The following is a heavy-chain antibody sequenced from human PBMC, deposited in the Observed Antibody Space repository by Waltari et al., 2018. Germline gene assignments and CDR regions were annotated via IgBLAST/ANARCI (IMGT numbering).Heavy chain of an antibody. CDR1: GYTFTGYY. CDR3: ARDMTTVTTSFYYYGMDF. J-gene: IGHJ6*02. D-gene: IGHD4-17*01. Sequence: QVQLVQSGAAVTKPGASVKVSCKASGYTFTGYYMHWVRQAPGQGLEWMGWINPNSGGTNYAQKFQGRVTMTRDTSISTAYMELSRLRSDDTAVYYCARDMTTVTTSFYYYGMDFWGQGTTVTVSS. V-gene: IGHV1-2*02. CDR2: INPNSGGT.